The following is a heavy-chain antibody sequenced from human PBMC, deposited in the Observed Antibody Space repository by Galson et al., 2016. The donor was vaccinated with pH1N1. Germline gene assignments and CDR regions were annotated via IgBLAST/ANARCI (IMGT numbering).Heavy chain of an antibody. CDR3: ARNGLPDG. CDR2: IKQGGSVT. V-gene: IGHV3-7*01. Sequence: SLRLSCAASGFTFSCHWMSWVRQAPGKGLEWVANIKQGGSVTYYVDSVKGRFTISRDNAKNTLYLQMNSLTGEDTAVYYCARNGLPDGWGQGTTVTVSS. J-gene: IGHJ6*02. CDR1: GFTFSCHW.